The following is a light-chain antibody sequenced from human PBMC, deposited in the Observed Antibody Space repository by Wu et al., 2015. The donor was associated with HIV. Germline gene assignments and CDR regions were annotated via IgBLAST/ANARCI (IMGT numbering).Light chain of an antibody. Sequence: AIQMTQSPSSLSASTGDRVTITCRASQDISNHLVWFQQKPGKAPRLLIYAASTLQTGVPSRFSGSGSGTDFTLTISYLQSEDFATYYCQQYENFPWTFGQGTKVEIK. CDR2: AAS. J-gene: IGKJ1*01. CDR1: QDISNH. V-gene: IGKV1-8*01. CDR3: QQYENFPWT.